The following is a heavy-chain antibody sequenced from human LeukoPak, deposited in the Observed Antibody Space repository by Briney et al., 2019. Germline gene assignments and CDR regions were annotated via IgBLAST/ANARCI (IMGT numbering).Heavy chain of an antibody. J-gene: IGHJ4*02. CDR2: IYYSGST. D-gene: IGHD6-19*01. Sequence: SETLSLTCTVSGGSISSSSYYWGWIRQPPGKGLEWIGSIYYSGSTYYNPSLKSRVTISVDTSKNQFSLKLSSVTAADTAVYYCARLVYLLSSGWYGNYFDYWGQGTLVTVSS. CDR1: GGSISSSSYY. CDR3: ARLVYLLSSGWYGNYFDY. V-gene: IGHV4-39*01.